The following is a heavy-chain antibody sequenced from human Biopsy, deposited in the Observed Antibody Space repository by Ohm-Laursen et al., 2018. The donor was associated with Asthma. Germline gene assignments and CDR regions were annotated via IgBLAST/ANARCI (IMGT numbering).Heavy chain of an antibody. J-gene: IGHJ4*02. CDR3: ARGDSSNWSHYYFDY. V-gene: IGHV3-53*01. Sequence: SLRLSCAALGFAVSRDHMFWVRQAPGKGLEWLSVIYSGGTSHTADSVRGRFTISRDYSKNTLYLQMHSLRAEDTAVYYCARGDSSNWSHYYFDYWGQGTLVTVSS. CDR2: IYSGGTS. D-gene: IGHD3-22*01. CDR1: GFAVSRDH.